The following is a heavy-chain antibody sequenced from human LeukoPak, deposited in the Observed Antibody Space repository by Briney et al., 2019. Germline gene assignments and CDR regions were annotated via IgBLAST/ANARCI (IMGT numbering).Heavy chain of an antibody. V-gene: IGHV3-53*01. CDR2: IYSGGST. CDR3: ARDMGSFGMDV. D-gene: IGHD3-10*01. J-gene: IGHJ6*04. Sequence: GGSLRLSCAASGFTVSSNYMSWVRQAPGKGREWGSVIYSGGSTYYENSVKGRFTISRDNSKNTLYLQMNSLRAEDTAVYYCARDMGSFGMDVWGKGTTVTVSS. CDR1: GFTVSSNY.